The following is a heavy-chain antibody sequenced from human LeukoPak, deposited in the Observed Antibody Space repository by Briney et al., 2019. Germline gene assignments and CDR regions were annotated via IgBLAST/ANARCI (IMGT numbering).Heavy chain of an antibody. CDR2: ISSSGGNT. CDR3: AKDVRVGGGGMDV. V-gene: IGHV3-23*01. J-gene: IGHJ6*02. Sequence: QTGGSLRLSCAASGFTFSSNHMSWVRQAPGKGLEWVSLISSSGGNTYYADSVKGRFTISRDNSKNTLSLQMNSLRAEDTAVYYCAKDVRVGGGGMDVWGQGTPVTV. CDR1: GFTFSSNH. D-gene: IGHD1-26*01.